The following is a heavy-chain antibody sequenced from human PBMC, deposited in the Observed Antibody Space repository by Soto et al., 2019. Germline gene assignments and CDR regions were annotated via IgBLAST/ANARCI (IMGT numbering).Heavy chain of an antibody. CDR2: IWYDGSNK. CDR3: ARDGHNWNDSAFDI. D-gene: IGHD1-1*01. Sequence: GGSLRLSCAASGFTFSSYGMHWVRQAPGKGLEWVAVIWYDGSNKYYADSVKGRFTISRDNSKNTLYLQMNSLRAEDTAVYYCARDGHNWNDSAFDIWGQGTMVTVSS. CDR1: GFTFSSYG. J-gene: IGHJ3*02. V-gene: IGHV3-33*01.